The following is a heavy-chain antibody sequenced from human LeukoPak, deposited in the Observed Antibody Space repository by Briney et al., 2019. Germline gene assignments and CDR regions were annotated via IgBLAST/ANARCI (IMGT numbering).Heavy chain of an antibody. V-gene: IGHV3-48*02. D-gene: IGHD2-21*01. CDR2: ITSSSTTT. J-gene: IGHJ4*02. CDR3: ARYSSDGPFDY. Sequence: GESLTLSCAASGFTFSSYSMNWVRQAPGKGLEWVSFITSSSTTTHYADSLKGRFTISRDNAKNSVYLRMNSLRDEDTAVYYCARYSSDGPFDYWGEGTLVTVSS. CDR1: GFTFSSYS.